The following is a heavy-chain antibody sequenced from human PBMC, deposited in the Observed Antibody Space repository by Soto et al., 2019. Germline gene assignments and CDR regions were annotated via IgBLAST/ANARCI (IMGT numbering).Heavy chain of an antibody. CDR3: ARLPRTTTSGSGTDF. V-gene: IGHV4-39*01. J-gene: IGHJ4*02. Sequence: QLQLQESGPGLVKPSETLSLTCTVSGGSISGDYWGWIRQPPGKGLEWIATIYYSGRTFYNPSLESRVTIYVDTSRDQLSLKLTSVTAADTAVYYCARLPRTTTSGSGTDFWGQGTLVTVSS. CDR2: IYYSGRT. CDR1: GGSISGDY. D-gene: IGHD3-10*01.